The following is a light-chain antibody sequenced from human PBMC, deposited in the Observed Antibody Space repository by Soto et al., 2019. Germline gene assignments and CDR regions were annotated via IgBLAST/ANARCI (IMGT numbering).Light chain of an antibody. Sequence: DIQMTQSPSTLSASVGDRVTITCRASQSISSWLAWYQQKPGKAPKLLIYKASSLESGVPSRFRCSGSGTKFTLTISSLQPDDFATYYSQQYNSYSWTFGQGTKVEIK. CDR3: QQYNSYSWT. CDR1: QSISSW. V-gene: IGKV1-5*03. CDR2: KAS. J-gene: IGKJ1*01.